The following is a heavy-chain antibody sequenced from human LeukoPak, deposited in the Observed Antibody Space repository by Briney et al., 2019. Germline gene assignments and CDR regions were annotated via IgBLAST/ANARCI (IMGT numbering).Heavy chain of an antibody. J-gene: IGHJ5*02. Sequence: GGSLRLSCAASGFTFTDSYMTWVRQAPGKGLEWLSYISGSGDDTNYADSVRGRFTISRDNAKNSLYLQMNSLRAEDTALYYCAREQGMVRGSWFDPWGQGTLVTVSS. CDR3: AREQGMVRGSWFDP. V-gene: IGHV3-11*05. CDR1: GFTFTDSY. D-gene: IGHD3-10*01. CDR2: ISGSGDDT.